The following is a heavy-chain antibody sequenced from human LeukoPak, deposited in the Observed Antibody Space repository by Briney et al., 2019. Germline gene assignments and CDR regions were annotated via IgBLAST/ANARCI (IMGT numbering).Heavy chain of an antibody. J-gene: IGHJ6*02. Sequence: ASVKVSCKASGYTFTGYYMHWVRQASGQGLEWMGWINPNSGGTNYAQKFQGRVTMTRDTSISTAYMELSRLRSDDTAVYYCARDLFDILTGYYYGMDVWGQGTTVTVSS. D-gene: IGHD3-9*01. V-gene: IGHV1-2*02. CDR1: GYTFTGYY. CDR3: ARDLFDILTGYYYGMDV. CDR2: INPNSGGT.